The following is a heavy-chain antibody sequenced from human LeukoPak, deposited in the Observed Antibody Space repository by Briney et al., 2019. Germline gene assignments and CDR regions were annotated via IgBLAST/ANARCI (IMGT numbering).Heavy chain of an antibody. D-gene: IGHD3-10*01. J-gene: IGHJ5*02. CDR1: GGSFSGYY. CDR2: INHSGST. Sequence: PSETLFLTCAVYGGSFSGYYWSWIRQPPGKGLEWIGEINHSGSTNYNPSLKSRVTISVDTSKNQFSLKLSSVTAADTAVYYCEGSFYGSATDTWGQGTLVTVSS. V-gene: IGHV4-34*01. CDR3: EGSFYGSATDT.